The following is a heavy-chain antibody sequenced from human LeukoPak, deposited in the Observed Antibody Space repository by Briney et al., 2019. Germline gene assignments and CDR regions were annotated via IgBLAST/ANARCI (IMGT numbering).Heavy chain of an antibody. CDR2: ISSDGSDI. CDR3: ARAKGAATEERSDY. Sequence: GGSLRLSCVVSGFTFSSSWMHWVRQAPGRGLVYVSRISSDGSDIFYADSVKGRFTISRDNSTNMLYLQMNSLRAEDTAVYYCARAKGAATEERSDYWGQGTLGTVSS. V-gene: IGHV3-74*01. D-gene: IGHD1-26*01. J-gene: IGHJ4*02. CDR1: GFTFSSSW.